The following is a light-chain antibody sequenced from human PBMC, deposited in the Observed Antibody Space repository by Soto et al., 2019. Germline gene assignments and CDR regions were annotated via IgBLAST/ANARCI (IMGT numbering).Light chain of an antibody. CDR1: QSVSID. CDR2: GAS. V-gene: IGKV3-20*01. Sequence: EIVMTQSPATLSVSPGEIATLSCRASQSVSIDLAWYQQKPGQAPRLLIYGASSRATGIPDRFSGSGSGTDFTLTISRLEPEDFAVFYCQKYGTSEIIFGQGTRLEIK. CDR3: QKYGTSEII. J-gene: IGKJ5*01.